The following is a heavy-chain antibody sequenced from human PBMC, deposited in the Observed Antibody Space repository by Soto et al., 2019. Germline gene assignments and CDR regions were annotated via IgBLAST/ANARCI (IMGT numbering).Heavy chain of an antibody. CDR3: ARGQEGVVATH. Sequence: QVQLQQWGAGLLKPSETLSLNCAVNGGSLSGFYWSWIRQPPGKGLEWIGEIKDGGYTNYSPSLKSRATISSDRSNNKFSLRLNSVTAADTGVYYCARGQEGVVATHWYQGALVTVAS. J-gene: IGHJ4*02. CDR1: GGSLSGFY. D-gene: IGHD5-12*01. V-gene: IGHV4-34*01. CDR2: IKDGGYT.